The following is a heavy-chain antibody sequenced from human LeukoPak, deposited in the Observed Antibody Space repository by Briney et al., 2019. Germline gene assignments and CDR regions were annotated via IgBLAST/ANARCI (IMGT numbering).Heavy chain of an antibody. CDR3: ARGREQEGYYYYYYMDV. V-gene: IGHV4-59*01. CDR2: IYYSGST. CDR1: GDSISSYY. Sequence: SETLSLTCTVSGDSISSYYWSWIRQPPGKGLEWIGYIYYSGSTNYNPSLKSRVTISVDTSKNQFSLKLSSVTAADTAVYYCARGREQEGYYYYYYMDVWGKGTTVTISS. D-gene: IGHD1-26*01. J-gene: IGHJ6*03.